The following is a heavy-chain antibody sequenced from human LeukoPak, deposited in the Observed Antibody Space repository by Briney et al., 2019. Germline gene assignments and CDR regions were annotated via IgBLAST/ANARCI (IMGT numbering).Heavy chain of an antibody. CDR3: ASSLGYNWFDP. Sequence: GGSLRLSCAASGFTFSSYWMSWVRQAPGKGLVWVSRINSDGSSTSYADSVKGRFTISRDNAKNTLYLQMNSLRAEDTAVYYRASSLGYNWFDPWGQGTLVTVSS. CDR1: GFTFSSYW. J-gene: IGHJ5*02. CDR2: INSDGSST. V-gene: IGHV3-74*01.